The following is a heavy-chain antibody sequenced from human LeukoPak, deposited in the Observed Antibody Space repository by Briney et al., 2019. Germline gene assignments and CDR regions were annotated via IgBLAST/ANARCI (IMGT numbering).Heavy chain of an antibody. CDR2: TYYKSKWSN. Sequence: SQTLSLTCAISGDSVSITSAAWNWIRQSPSRGLEWLGRTYYKSKWSNDYAVSVRSRIAISPDTTNNQVSLQLNSVTPEDTAVYYCARGGLPRWRHYFYYMDVWGEGTTVTVSS. CDR3: ARGGLPRWRHYFYYMDV. CDR1: GDSVSITSAA. D-gene: IGHD5-24*01. J-gene: IGHJ6*03. V-gene: IGHV6-1*01.